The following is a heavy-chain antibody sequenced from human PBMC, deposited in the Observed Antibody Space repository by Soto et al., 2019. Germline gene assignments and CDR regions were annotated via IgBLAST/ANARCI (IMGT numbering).Heavy chain of an antibody. CDR1: GYTFTSYY. Sequence: ASVKVSCKASGYTFTSYYMHWVRQAPGQGLGWMGIINPSGGSTSYAQKFQGRVTMTRDTSTSTVYMELSSLRSEDTAVYYCARDISIGYYDSSGPARDWFDPWGHGTLVTVS. J-gene: IGHJ5*02. V-gene: IGHV1-46*01. CDR2: INPSGGST. CDR3: ARDISIGYYDSSGPARDWFDP. D-gene: IGHD3-22*01.